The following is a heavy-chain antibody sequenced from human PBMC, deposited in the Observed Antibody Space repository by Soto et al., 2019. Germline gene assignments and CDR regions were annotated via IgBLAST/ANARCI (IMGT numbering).Heavy chain of an antibody. CDR1: GFTFSSYA. Sequence: EVQLLESGGGLVQPGGSLRLSCAASGFTFSSYAMSWVRQAPGKGLEWVSAISGSGGSTYYADSVKGRFTISRDNSKNTLYLQMNSLRAEDTAVYYCAKDFSSIVVVVAATPDDAFDIWGQGTMVTVSS. V-gene: IGHV3-23*01. J-gene: IGHJ3*02. D-gene: IGHD2-15*01. CDR3: AKDFSSIVVVVAATPDDAFDI. CDR2: ISGSGGST.